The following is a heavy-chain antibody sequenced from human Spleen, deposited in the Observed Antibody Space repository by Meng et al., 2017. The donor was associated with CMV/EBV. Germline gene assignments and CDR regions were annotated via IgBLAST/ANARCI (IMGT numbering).Heavy chain of an antibody. J-gene: IGHJ4*02. V-gene: IGHV4-34*01. D-gene: IGHD3-10*01. CDR1: GGAFSGYY. CDR3: ARQGRVYFDF. Sequence: SLTCAGDGGAFSGYYWSWIRQPPGKGLEWIGEISQRGSTNYSPSFKSRLTLSVHTSERQFSLRLTSVTAADTAVYYCARQGRVYFDFWGQGALVTVSS. CDR2: ISQRGST.